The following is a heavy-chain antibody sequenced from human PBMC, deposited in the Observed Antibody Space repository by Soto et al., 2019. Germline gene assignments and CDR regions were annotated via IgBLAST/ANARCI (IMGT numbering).Heavy chain of an antibody. V-gene: IGHV1-69*02. J-gene: IGHJ4*02. Sequence: ASVKVSSKASGGTFSSYTNSRERQAPGQELEWMGRIIPILGIANYPQKFQGRATITADKSTSTAYMELSSLRSEDTAVYYCARVGATAGYWGQGTLVTVSS. CDR3: ARVGATAGY. CDR1: GGTFSSYT. D-gene: IGHD1-26*01. CDR2: IIPILGIA.